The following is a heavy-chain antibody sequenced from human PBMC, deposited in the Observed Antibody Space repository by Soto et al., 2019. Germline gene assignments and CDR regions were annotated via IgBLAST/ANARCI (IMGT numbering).Heavy chain of an antibody. CDR3: IHSVGWNFEEYFDF. J-gene: IGHJ4*02. V-gene: IGHV2-5*01. Sequence: QITLKESGPTLVKPTQTLTLTCTFSGFSLTTGGVGVGWIRQPPGKALEWLALIYWNDDKRHSPSLKSRLTITKDTSTNQVVLTMTNMDPVDTATYYCIHSVGWNFEEYFDFWGQGTLVTVSS. CDR1: GFSLTTGGVG. D-gene: IGHD1-7*01. CDR2: IYWNDDK.